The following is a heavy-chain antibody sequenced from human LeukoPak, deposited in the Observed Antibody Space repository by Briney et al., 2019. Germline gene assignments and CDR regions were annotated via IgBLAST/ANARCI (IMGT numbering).Heavy chain of an antibody. V-gene: IGHV4-59*02. Sequence: TGGSLRLSCAASGFTVSSNYMSWVRQAPGKGLEWIGYIYYSGSTNYNPSLKSRVTISVDTSKNQFSLKPSSVTAADTAVYYCARLTIPIWGQGTMVTVSS. D-gene: IGHD2-21*01. CDR1: GFTVSSNY. J-gene: IGHJ3*02. CDR3: ARLTIPI. CDR2: IYYSGST.